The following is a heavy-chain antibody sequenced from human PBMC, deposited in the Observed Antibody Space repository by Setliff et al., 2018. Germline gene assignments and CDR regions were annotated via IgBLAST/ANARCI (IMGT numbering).Heavy chain of an antibody. Sequence: SETLSLTCTVSGGSISSYYWSWIRQPPGKGLEWIGYIYIGGSANYNPSLRSRVTISLDTSKNQFSPKLTSVTAADTAVYYCAGGRRYDYGWDFDYWGQGTLVTVSS. CDR1: GGSISSYY. D-gene: IGHD4-17*01. V-gene: IGHV4-4*08. CDR3: AGGRRYDYGWDFDY. CDR2: IYIGGSA. J-gene: IGHJ4*02.